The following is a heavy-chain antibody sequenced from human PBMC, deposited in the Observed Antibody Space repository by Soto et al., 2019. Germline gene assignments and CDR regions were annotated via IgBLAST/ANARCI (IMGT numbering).Heavy chain of an antibody. CDR3: ARRERYYGSPGWFDP. CDR2: VYYNENT. V-gene: IGHV4-39*01. Sequence: SETLSLTCSVSGASINNFAYYWGWIRQPPGKGLEWIGTVYYNENTYYNPSLKSRVAISVDTAKNQFSLDLRSVTAADTAIYFCARRERYYGSPGWFDPWGHGTLVTVSS. D-gene: IGHD3-10*01. CDR1: GASINNFAYY. J-gene: IGHJ5*02.